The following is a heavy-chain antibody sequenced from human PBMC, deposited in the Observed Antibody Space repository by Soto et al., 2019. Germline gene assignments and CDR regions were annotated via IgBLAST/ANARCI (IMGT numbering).Heavy chain of an antibody. CDR1: GGSFSGYY. J-gene: IGHJ5*02. CDR2: INHSGST. CDR3: ARGVVVVPAAIFPNWFDP. V-gene: IGHV4-34*01. D-gene: IGHD2-2*01. Sequence: SETLSLTCAVYGGSFSGYYWSWIRQPPGKGLEWIGEINHSGSTNYNPSLKSRVTISVDTSKNQFSLKPSSVTAADTAVYYCARGVVVVPAAIFPNWFDPWGQGTLVTVSS.